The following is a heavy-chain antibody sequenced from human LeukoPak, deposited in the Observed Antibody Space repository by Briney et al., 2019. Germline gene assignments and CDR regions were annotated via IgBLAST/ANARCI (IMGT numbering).Heavy chain of an antibody. CDR2: IYYSGST. D-gene: IGHD5-24*01. V-gene: IGHV4-59*12. J-gene: IGHJ4*02. CDR1: GGSISSYH. Sequence: SETLSLTCTVSGGSISSYHWSWIRQPPGKGLEWIGYIYYSGSTYYNPSLKSRVTISVDTSKNQFSLKLSSVTAADTAVYYCAREVIRDGYNSIDYWGQGTLVTVSS. CDR3: AREVIRDGYNSIDY.